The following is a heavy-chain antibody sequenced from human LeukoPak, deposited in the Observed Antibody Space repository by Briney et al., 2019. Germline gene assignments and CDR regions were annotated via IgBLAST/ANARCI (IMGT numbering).Heavy chain of an antibody. CDR3: TGSGF. J-gene: IGHJ4*02. CDR1: GFTFSSSW. CDR2: IKPEGSDK. D-gene: IGHD3-9*01. Sequence: GGSLRLSCAVSGFTFSSSWMTWVRQAPGKGLEWVANIKPEGSDKNYVDSVRGRFTISRDNAKNLLYLQMNSLRAEDTAVYYCTGSGFWGQGTLVTVSS. V-gene: IGHV3-7*05.